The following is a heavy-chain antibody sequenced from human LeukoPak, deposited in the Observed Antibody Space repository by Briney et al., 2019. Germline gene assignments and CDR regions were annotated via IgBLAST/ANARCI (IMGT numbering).Heavy chain of an antibody. CDR2: IYYSGST. J-gene: IGHJ3*02. Sequence: SETLSLTCTVSGGSISSSSYYWGWIRQPPGKGLEWIGSIYYSGSTYYNPSLKSRVTISVDTSKNQFSLKLSSVTAADTAVYYCARDQGIVVVPAGDDAFDIWGQGTMVTVSS. CDR3: ARDQGIVVVPAGDDAFDI. CDR1: GGSISSSSYY. D-gene: IGHD2-2*01. V-gene: IGHV4-39*07.